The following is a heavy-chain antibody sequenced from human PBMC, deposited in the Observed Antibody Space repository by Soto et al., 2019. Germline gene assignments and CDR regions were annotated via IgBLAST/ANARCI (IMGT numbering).Heavy chain of an antibody. J-gene: IGHJ5*01. V-gene: IGHV3-74*01. CDR3: ARDVPHDWFDS. CDR2: INRDANDI. Sequence: EVQLVESGGGLVQPGGSLRLSCEASRGAFGDYWMHWVRQAPGKGLVWVARINRDANDIIYADSVMGRFTASRDNAKNMVFLQMTSLRVDDTAVYYCARDVPHDWFDSWGQGTVVTVSS. D-gene: IGHD3-10*02. CDR1: RGAFGDYW.